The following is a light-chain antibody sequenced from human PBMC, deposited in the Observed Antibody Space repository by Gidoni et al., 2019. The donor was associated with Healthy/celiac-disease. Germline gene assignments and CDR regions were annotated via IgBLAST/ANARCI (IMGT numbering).Light chain of an antibody. V-gene: IGKV1-5*03. Sequence: DLPLTQPPSTLSASVGDRVTITCRASQSISSWLAWYQQKPGKAPKLLIYKASSLESGVPSRFSGSGSGTEFTLTISSLQPDDFATYYCQQYNSYSYTFGQGTKLEIK. CDR3: QQYNSYSYT. J-gene: IGKJ2*01. CDR2: KAS. CDR1: QSISSW.